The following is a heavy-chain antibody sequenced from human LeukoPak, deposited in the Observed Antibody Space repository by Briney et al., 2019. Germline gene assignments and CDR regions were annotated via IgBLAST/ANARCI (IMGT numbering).Heavy chain of an antibody. Sequence: GASVKVSCKASGYTFTGYYIHWVRQAPGQGLEWMGWINPNSGGTNYAQKLQGRVTMTRDTSISAAYMELSRLTSDDTAVYFCARDRGDGSGYYFDYWGRGTLVTVSS. D-gene: IGHD3-22*01. CDR2: INPNSGGT. CDR3: ARDRGDGSGYYFDY. J-gene: IGHJ4*02. V-gene: IGHV1-2*02. CDR1: GYTFTGYY.